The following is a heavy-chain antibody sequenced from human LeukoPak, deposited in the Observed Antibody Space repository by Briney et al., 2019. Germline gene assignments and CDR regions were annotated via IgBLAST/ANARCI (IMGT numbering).Heavy chain of an antibody. D-gene: IGHD3-22*01. Sequence: GGSLRLSCAASGFTFSSYGMHWVRQAPGKGLEWVAVISYDGSNKYYADSVKGRFTISRDNSKNTLYLQMNSLRAEDTAVYYCAKDSVTMIGYAFDIWGQGTMVTVSS. CDR1: GFTFSSYG. V-gene: IGHV3-30*18. CDR2: ISYDGSNK. CDR3: AKDSVTMIGYAFDI. J-gene: IGHJ3*02.